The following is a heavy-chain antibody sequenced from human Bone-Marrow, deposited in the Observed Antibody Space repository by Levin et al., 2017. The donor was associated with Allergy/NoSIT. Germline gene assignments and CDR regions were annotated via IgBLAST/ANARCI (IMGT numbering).Heavy chain of an antibody. V-gene: IGHV3-30*18. J-gene: IGHJ4*02. CDR3: AKENQPKISNGWPFDY. CDR1: GFTFSTYG. CDR2: ISYDGGVQ. Sequence: PGGSLRLSCAASGFTFSTYGMQWVRQAPGKGLEWVAVISYDGGVQYYAASVEGRFTISRDNSKNTLYLQMNSLGLEDTGVYYCAKENQPKISNGWPFDYWGQGTLVTVSS. D-gene: IGHD6-19*01.